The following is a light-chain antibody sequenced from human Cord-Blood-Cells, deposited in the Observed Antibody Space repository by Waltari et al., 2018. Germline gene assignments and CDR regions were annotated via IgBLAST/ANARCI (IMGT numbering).Light chain of an antibody. CDR3: QQSYSTPYT. CDR1: QTSSSY. CDR2: SAS. Sequence: DIQMTQSSSSLPASVGDRVTITCRASQTSSSYLNWYQQKPGKAPKLLIYSASSLQSGVPSRFSGSGSGTDFTLTISSLQPEDFATYYCQQSYSTPYTFGQGTKLEIK. V-gene: IGKV1-39*01. J-gene: IGKJ2*01.